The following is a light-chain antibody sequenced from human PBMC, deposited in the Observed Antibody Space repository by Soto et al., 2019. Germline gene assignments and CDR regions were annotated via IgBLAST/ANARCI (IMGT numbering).Light chain of an antibody. Sequence: EIVLTQSPGTLSLSPGERATLSCRASQSVSSSYLAWYQQKPGQAPRLLIYGASSRATGIPDRFSGSGSGTDFTLTISRLDPEDFAVYYCQQYGSSRETFGQGTKVEIK. CDR3: QQYGSSRET. J-gene: IGKJ1*01. CDR2: GAS. V-gene: IGKV3-20*01. CDR1: QSVSSSY.